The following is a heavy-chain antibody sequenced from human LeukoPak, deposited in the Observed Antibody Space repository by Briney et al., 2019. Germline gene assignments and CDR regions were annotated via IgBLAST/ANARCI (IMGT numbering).Heavy chain of an antibody. CDR1: GGSISSSSYY. CDR3: ARAYETLIGDYMDV. D-gene: IGHD2/OR15-2a*01. Sequence: LETLSLTCTVSGGSISSSSYYWGWIRQPPGKGLEWIGSIYYSGSTYYNPSLKSRVTISVDTSKNQFSLKLSSVTAADTAVYYCARAYETLIGDYMDVWGKGTTVTVSS. J-gene: IGHJ6*03. CDR2: IYYSGST. V-gene: IGHV4-39*07.